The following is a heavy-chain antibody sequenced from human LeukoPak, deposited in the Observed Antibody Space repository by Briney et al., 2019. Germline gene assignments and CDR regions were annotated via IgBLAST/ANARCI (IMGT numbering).Heavy chain of an antibody. D-gene: IGHD1-26*01. CDR3: ARAAVGATYYYYYYMDV. J-gene: IGHJ6*03. Sequence: GASVKVSCKASGYTFTSYGISWVRQAPGQGLEWMGWISAYNGNTNYAQKLQGRVTMTTDTSTSTAYMELRSLRSDDTAVYYCARAAVGATYYYYYYMDVWGKGTTVTISS. CDR1: GYTFTSYG. CDR2: ISAYNGNT. V-gene: IGHV1-18*01.